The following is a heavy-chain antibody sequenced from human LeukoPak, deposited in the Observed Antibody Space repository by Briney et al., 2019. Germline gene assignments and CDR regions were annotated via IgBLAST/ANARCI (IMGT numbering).Heavy chain of an antibody. D-gene: IGHD3-22*01. CDR2: IYHGGST. CDR3: ARGDSSAYYPFDY. Sequence: SETLSLTCAVSGGSISSSNWWNWVRQSPGTGLEWIGEIYHGGSTNYNPSLKSRVTISVDTSKNQFSLKLSSVTAADTAVYYCARGDSSAYYPFDYWGQGTLVTVSS. CDR1: GGSISSSNW. V-gene: IGHV4-4*02. J-gene: IGHJ4*02.